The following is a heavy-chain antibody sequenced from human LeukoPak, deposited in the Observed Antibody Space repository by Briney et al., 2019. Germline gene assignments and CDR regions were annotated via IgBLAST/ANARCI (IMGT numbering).Heavy chain of an antibody. D-gene: IGHD3-22*01. CDR3: AKTRKYYYDSSGYYIDY. V-gene: IGHV3-23*01. J-gene: IGHJ4*02. Sequence: GGSLRLSCAASGFTFSSYAMSWVRQAPGKGLEWGSAISGSGGSTYYADSVKGRFTISRDNSKNTLYLQMNSLRAEDTAVYYCAKTRKYYYDSSGYYIDYWGQGTLVTVSS. CDR1: GFTFSSYA. CDR2: ISGSGGST.